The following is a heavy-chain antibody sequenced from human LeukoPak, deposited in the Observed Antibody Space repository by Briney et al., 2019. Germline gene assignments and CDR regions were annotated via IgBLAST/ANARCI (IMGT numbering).Heavy chain of an antibody. Sequence: SETLSLTCAVYGGSFSGYYWSWIRQPPGKGLEWIGEINHSGSTNYNPSLKSRVTISVDTSKNQFSLKLSSVTAADTAVYYCAREGAITMIVVVITAFDIWGQGTMVTVSS. CDR2: INHSGST. D-gene: IGHD3-22*01. CDR1: GGSFSGYY. V-gene: IGHV4-34*01. J-gene: IGHJ3*02. CDR3: AREGAITMIVVVITAFDI.